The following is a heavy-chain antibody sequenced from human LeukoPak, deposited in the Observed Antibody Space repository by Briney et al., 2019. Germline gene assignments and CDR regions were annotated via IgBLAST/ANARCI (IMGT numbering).Heavy chain of an antibody. Sequence: SETLSLTCTVSGGSISSSSYYWGWIRQPPGKGLEWIGSIYYSGSTYYNPSLKSRVTMSVDTSKNQFSLKLSSVTAADTAVYYCARDYKQWHMNYYYYYYMDVWGKGTTVTISS. V-gene: IGHV4-39*07. D-gene: IGHD6-19*01. CDR2: IYYSGST. CDR1: GGSISSSSYY. CDR3: ARDYKQWHMNYYYYYYMDV. J-gene: IGHJ6*03.